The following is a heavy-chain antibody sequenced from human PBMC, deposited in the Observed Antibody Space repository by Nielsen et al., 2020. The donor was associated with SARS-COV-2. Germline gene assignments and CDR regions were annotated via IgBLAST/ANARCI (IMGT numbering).Heavy chain of an antibody. J-gene: IGHJ3*02. CDR2: IYYSGST. CDR1: GGSISSSSYY. Sequence: SETLSLTCTVSGGSISSSSYYWGWIRQPPGKGLEWIGSIYYSGSTYYNPSLKSRLSISVDRSKNQFSLKLTSATAADTAVYYCASGTSGAFEIWGQGTVVTVSS. CDR3: ASGTSGAFEI. V-gene: IGHV4-39*07. D-gene: IGHD1-26*01.